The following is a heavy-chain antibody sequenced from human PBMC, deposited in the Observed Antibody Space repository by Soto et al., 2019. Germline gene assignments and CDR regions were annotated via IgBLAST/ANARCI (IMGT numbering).Heavy chain of an antibody. D-gene: IGHD2-2*03. CDR1: GFTFSSYW. Sequence: GGSLRLSCAASGFTFSSYWMSWVRQAPGKGLEWMANIKQDGSEKYYVDSVKGRFTISRDNAKNSLYLQMNSLRAEDTAVYYCARDGYCVSTTCYFLPDVWGQGTTVTVS. CDR3: ARDGYCVSTTCYFLPDV. J-gene: IGHJ6*02. CDR2: IKQDGSEK. V-gene: IGHV3-7*01.